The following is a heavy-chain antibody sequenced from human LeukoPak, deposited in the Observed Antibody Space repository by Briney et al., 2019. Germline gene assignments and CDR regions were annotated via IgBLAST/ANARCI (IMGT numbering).Heavy chain of an antibody. J-gene: IGHJ4*02. V-gene: IGHV1-69*05. CDR2: IIPIFGTA. CDR3: AIRDGYNFGHDY. CDR1: GGTYSSYA. Sequence: ASVKVSCKASGGTYSSYAISWVRQAPGQGLEWMGGIIPIFGTASYAQKFQGRVTMTRDTSTSTVYMELSSLRSEDTAVYYCAIRDGYNFGHDYWGQGTLVTVSS. D-gene: IGHD5-24*01.